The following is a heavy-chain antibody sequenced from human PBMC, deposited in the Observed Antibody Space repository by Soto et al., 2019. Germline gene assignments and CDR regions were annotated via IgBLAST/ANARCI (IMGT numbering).Heavy chain of an antibody. D-gene: IGHD2-2*02. J-gene: IGHJ4*02. CDR1: GFTFSSCE. CDR3: ARDTHTALDY. CDR2: ISSSGSTI. V-gene: IGHV3-48*03. Sequence: GGSLRLSCAASGFTFSSCEMNWVRQAPGKGLEWVSYISSSGSTIYYADSVKGRFTISRDNAKNSLYLQMNSLRAEDTAVYYCARDTHTALDYWGQGTLVTVSS.